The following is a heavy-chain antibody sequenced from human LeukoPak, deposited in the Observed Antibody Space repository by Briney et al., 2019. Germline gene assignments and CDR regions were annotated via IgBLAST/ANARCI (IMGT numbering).Heavy chain of an antibody. CDR3: ARAAYSGSYHSDY. J-gene: IGHJ4*02. D-gene: IGHD1-26*01. CDR2: IYYSGST. V-gene: IGHV4-61*01. Sequence: SETLSLTCTVSGGSVNSGSYYGNWIRQPPGKGLGWIGYIYYSGSTNYNPSLKSRVTISVDTSKNQFSLKLSSVTAADTAVYYCARAAYSGSYHSDYWGQGTLVTVSS. CDR1: GGSVNSGSYY.